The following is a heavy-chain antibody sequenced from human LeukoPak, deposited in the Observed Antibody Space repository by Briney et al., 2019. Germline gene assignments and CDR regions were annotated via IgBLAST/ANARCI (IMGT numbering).Heavy chain of an antibody. CDR3: AKGLVAAGKGKYYFDY. D-gene: IGHD6-13*01. J-gene: IGHJ4*02. CDR2: LSYDGSDK. V-gene: IGHV3-30*02. Sequence: GGSLRLSCAASGFTFSTNGMHWVRQTPGKGLEGVAFLSYDGSDKYYADSVKGWFTMCRDRSKTTLFLQMNSLRAEDTAVYYYAKGLVAAGKGKYYFDYRGQGTLVTVSS. CDR1: GFTFSTNG.